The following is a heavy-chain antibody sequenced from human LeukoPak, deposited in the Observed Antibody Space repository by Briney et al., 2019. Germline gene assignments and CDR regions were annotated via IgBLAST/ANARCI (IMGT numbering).Heavy chain of an antibody. CDR1: GGSISSSSYY. V-gene: IGHV4-39*07. CDR3: ARGTYDNSGYPSYYYYYYMDV. Sequence: SETLSLTCTVSGGSISSSSYYWGWIRQPPGKGLEWIGSIYYSGSTYYNPSLKSRVATSVDTSKNQLSLKLSSVTAADTAVYYCARGTYDNSGYPSYYYYYYMDVWGKGTTVTVSS. D-gene: IGHD3-22*01. CDR2: IYYSGST. J-gene: IGHJ6*03.